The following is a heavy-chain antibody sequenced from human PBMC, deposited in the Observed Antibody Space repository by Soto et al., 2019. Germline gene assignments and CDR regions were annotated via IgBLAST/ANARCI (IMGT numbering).Heavy chain of an antibody. Sequence: GGSLRLSCAASGFTFSIYAMSGGRHAPGKGGEWVSAISGSGGSTYYADSVKGRFTISRDNSKNTLYLQMNSLRAEDTAVYYCAKGVVVAAKDYYYYGMDVWGQGTTVTVSS. CDR1: GFTFSIYA. CDR2: ISGSGGST. J-gene: IGHJ6*02. D-gene: IGHD2-15*01. V-gene: IGHV3-23*01. CDR3: AKGVVVAAKDYYYYGMDV.